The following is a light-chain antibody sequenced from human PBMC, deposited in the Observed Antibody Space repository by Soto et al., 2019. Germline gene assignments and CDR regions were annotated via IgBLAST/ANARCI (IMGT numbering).Light chain of an antibody. V-gene: IGKV1-39*01. CDR2: AAS. CDR3: QQSYSTPPWT. CDR1: QSISSY. Sequence: DIQMTQSPSSLSASVGDRVTITCRASQSISSYLNWYQQKPGKAPELLIYAASSLQSGVPSRFSGSGSGADFTLTISSLQPEEFATYYCQQSYSTPPWTFGQGTKVEIK. J-gene: IGKJ1*01.